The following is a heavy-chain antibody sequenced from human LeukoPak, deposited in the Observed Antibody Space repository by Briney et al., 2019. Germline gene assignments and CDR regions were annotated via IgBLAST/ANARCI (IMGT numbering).Heavy chain of an antibody. J-gene: IGHJ6*03. Sequence: GGSLRLSCAASGFTFSIYWMHWVRQAPGKGLVWVSRINSDGSSTSYADSVKGRFTISRDNAKNTLYLQMSSLRAGDTAVYYCARAGAPLSYYFMDVWGKGTTVTVSS. V-gene: IGHV3-74*01. CDR1: GFTFSIYW. D-gene: IGHD1-26*01. CDR3: ARAGAPLSYYFMDV. CDR2: INSDGSST.